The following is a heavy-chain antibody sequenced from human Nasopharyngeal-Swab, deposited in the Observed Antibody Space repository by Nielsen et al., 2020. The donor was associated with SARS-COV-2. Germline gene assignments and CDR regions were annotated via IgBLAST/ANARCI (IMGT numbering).Heavy chain of an antibody. J-gene: IGHJ6*02. CDR3: ARHGGMGEYYYYGMDV. Sequence: SETLSLTCTVSGDSISNYYWSWIRQPPGKGLEWIGYMHHSGSTNYNPSLKSRVTTSVDTSKNQFSLKLTSVTAADTAVYYCARHGGMGEYYYYGMDVWGQGTTVTVSS. CDR1: GDSISNYY. CDR2: MHHSGST. V-gene: IGHV4-59*08. D-gene: IGHD2/OR15-2a*01.